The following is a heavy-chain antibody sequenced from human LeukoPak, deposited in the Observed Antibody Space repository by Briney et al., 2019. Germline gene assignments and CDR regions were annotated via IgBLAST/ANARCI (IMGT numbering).Heavy chain of an antibody. CDR1: GYTFTGYY. V-gene: IGHV1-2*02. D-gene: IGHD3-3*01. Sequence: ASVKVSCKASGYTFTGYYMHWVRQAPGQGLEWMGWINPNSGGTNYAQKFQGRVTMTRDTSISTAYIELSRLRSDDTAVYYCARVKGVTIFGVAPQDAFDIWGQGTMVTVSS. CDR3: ARVKGVTIFGVAPQDAFDI. J-gene: IGHJ3*02. CDR2: INPNSGGT.